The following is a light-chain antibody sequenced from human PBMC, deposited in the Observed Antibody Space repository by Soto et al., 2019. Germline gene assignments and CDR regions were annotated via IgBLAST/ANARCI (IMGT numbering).Light chain of an antibody. J-gene: IGLJ1*01. CDR2: DVS. Sequence: QSVLTQPASVSGSPGQSITISCTGTSSDVGGYNYVSWYQQHPGKAPKFIIYDVSNRPSGVSNRFSGSKSGNTASLTISGLQAEDEADYYCISYTTSNTRQIVFGTGTKVTVL. CDR1: SSDVGGYNY. V-gene: IGLV2-14*01. CDR3: ISYTTSNTRQIV.